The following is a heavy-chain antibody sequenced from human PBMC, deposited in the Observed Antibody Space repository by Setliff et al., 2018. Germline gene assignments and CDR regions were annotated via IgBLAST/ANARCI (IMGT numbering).Heavy chain of an antibody. CDR2: MNPNSGNT. Sequence: ASVKVSCKASGYTFTSYDINWVRQAPGQGLEWMGWMNPNSGNTGFAQNFQGRVTMTRNTSISTAYMELSALRSDDTAVYYCARRFSSGNYNNLGYWGQGALVNVSS. D-gene: IGHD3-10*01. CDR1: GYTFTSYD. CDR3: ARRFSSGNYNNLGY. J-gene: IGHJ4*02. V-gene: IGHV1-8*01.